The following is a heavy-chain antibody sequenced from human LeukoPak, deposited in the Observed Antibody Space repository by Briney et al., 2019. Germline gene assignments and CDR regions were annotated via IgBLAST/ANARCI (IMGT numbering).Heavy chain of an antibody. Sequence: ASVKVSCKGSGYTFTSYAMHWVRQAPGQRLEWMGWINAGNGSTKYSQKFQGRVTITRDTSASTAYMELSSLRSEDTAVYYCARGKSNYFDYWGQGTLVTVSS. CDR2: INAGNGST. V-gene: IGHV1-3*01. CDR3: ARGKSNYFDY. CDR1: GYTFTSYA. J-gene: IGHJ4*02.